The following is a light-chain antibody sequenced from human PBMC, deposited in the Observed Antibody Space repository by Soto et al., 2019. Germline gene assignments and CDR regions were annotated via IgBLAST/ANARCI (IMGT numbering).Light chain of an antibody. CDR1: QGISSY. V-gene: IGKV1-9*01. Sequence: IQLPQSPSSLSASVGDRVTITCRASQGISSYLAWYQQKPGKAPKLLIYAASTLQSGVPSRFSGSGSGTDFTLTISSLQTEDFATYYCQQLNSYPLTFGGGTKVEIK. J-gene: IGKJ4*01. CDR3: QQLNSYPLT. CDR2: AAS.